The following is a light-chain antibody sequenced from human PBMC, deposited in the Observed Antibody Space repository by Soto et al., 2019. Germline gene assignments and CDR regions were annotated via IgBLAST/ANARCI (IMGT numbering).Light chain of an antibody. V-gene: IGKV4-1*01. J-gene: IGKJ5*01. CDR3: QHYYSTPIT. CDR2: WAS. Sequence: DIVMTQSPDSLAVSLGERATINCKSSQSVLSSSDNKNYLAWYQQKPGQPPKPLIYWASTRESGVPDRFSGSESGTDFTLTISSLKAEDVAVYYCQHYYSTPITFGQGTRLEIK. CDR1: QSVLSSSDNKNY.